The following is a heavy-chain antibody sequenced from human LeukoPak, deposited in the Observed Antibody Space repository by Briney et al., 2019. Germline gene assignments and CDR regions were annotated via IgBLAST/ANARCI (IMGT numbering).Heavy chain of an antibody. CDR3: AKEKGAGGGYPVLDS. V-gene: IGHV3-48*01. Sequence: PGGSLRLSCAGAGFVFSAFRMIWIRQTPGKGPEWIAYISRDGTITHYGDSVRGRFTISRDDAKSSLLLRMSNLRVDETATYYGAKEKGAGGGYPVLDSWGRGILVTVSS. D-gene: IGHD3-16*02. CDR1: GFVFSAFR. J-gene: IGHJ5*01. CDR2: ISRDGTIT.